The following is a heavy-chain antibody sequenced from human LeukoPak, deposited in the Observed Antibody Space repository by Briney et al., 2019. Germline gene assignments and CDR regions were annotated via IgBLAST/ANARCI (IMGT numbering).Heavy chain of an antibody. CDR1: GCTVSSYD. Sequence: ASVKVSCNASGCTVSSYDIIWVRQATGQGVGGLGWMNSNSGNTGYEQKFQGRVTMTRSTSTSTAYMELSSLRSKATSVYYCARLPRGGGFDYWGQGTLVTVSS. D-gene: IGHD2-15*01. CDR2: MNSNSGNT. CDR3: ARLPRGGGFDY. J-gene: IGHJ4*02. V-gene: IGHV1-8*01.